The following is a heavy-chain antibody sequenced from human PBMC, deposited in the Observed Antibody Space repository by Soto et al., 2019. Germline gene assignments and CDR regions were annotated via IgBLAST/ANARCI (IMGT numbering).Heavy chain of an antibody. D-gene: IGHD6-19*01. V-gene: IGHV6-1*01. Sequence: SQTLSLTCAISGDSVSSNSASWNWIRQSPSRGLEWLGRTYYRSKWYNDYAVSLKVRVTINPDTSKNHFSLQLNSVTPEDAAVYYCARGTYSIGWYSPWPTHYGTDVWGQGTTVTVSS. CDR1: GDSVSSNSAS. J-gene: IGHJ6*02. CDR2: TYYRSKWYN. CDR3: ARGTYSIGWYSPWPTHYGTDV.